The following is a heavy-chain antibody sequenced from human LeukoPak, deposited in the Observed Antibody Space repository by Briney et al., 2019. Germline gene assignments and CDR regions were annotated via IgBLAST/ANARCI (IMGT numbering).Heavy chain of an antibody. Sequence: GGSLRLSCAASDFSFITYAMSWVRQAPGKGLEWVSTISGGGDATYYADSVKGRFTISRDNSKNTLYLQMNSLRVEDTAVYYCAKSLESTNYYYHMDVWGKGTTVTISS. CDR1: DFSFITYA. V-gene: IGHV3-23*01. CDR2: ISGGGDAT. CDR3: AKSLESTNYYYHMDV. D-gene: IGHD2-2*01. J-gene: IGHJ6*03.